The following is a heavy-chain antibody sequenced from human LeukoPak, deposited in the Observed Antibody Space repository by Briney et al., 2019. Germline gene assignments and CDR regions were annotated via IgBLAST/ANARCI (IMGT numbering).Heavy chain of an antibody. V-gene: IGHV1-2*02. J-gene: IGHJ3*02. Sequence: ASVKVSCKASGYTFTGYYMHWVRQAPGQGLEWMGWINPNSGGTNYAQKFQGRVTMTRDTSISTAYMELSRLRSDDTAVYYCARDGGIAAASPTHPSDAFDIWGQGTMVTVSS. D-gene: IGHD6-13*01. CDR2: INPNSGGT. CDR1: GYTFTGYY. CDR3: ARDGGIAAASPTHPSDAFDI.